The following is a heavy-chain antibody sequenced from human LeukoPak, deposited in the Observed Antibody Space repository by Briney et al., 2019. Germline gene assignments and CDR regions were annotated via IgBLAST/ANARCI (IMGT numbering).Heavy chain of an antibody. Sequence: SETLSLTCAVSGGSISSGGYSWSWIRQPPGKGLEWIGYIYHSGSTYYNPSLKSRVTISVDTSKNQFSLKLSSVTAADTAVYYCARGARTYYDFWSGYYNLYDYYYGMDVWGQGTTVTVSS. D-gene: IGHD3-3*01. J-gene: IGHJ6*02. CDR3: ARGARTYYDFWSGYYNLYDYYYGMDV. CDR2: IYHSGST. V-gene: IGHV4-30-2*01. CDR1: GGSISSGGYS.